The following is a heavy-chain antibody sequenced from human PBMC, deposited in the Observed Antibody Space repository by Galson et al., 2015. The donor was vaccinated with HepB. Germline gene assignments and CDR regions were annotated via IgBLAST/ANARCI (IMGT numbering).Heavy chain of an antibody. J-gene: IGHJ2*01. V-gene: IGHV3-21*01. D-gene: IGHD3-10*01. Sequence: SLRLSCAASGFTFRTYTMNWVRQAPGKGLEWVSYISSSSSYIYYADSVKGRFTVSRDNAKNSVFLQMSTLRAEDTAIYYCASPGEDLWGYFDLWGRGTLVTVSS. CDR3: ASPGEDLWGYFDL. CDR1: GFTFRTYT. CDR2: ISSSSSYI.